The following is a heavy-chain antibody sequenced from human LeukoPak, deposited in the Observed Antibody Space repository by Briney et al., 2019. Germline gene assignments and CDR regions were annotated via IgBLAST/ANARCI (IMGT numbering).Heavy chain of an antibody. D-gene: IGHD6-13*01. J-gene: IGHJ4*02. CDR2: FEPEDGET. V-gene: IGHV1-24*01. CDR1: GYTLTELS. CDR3: ASFTGYSSSWYLEKDY. Sequence: ASVKVSCKVSGYTLTELSMHWVRQAPGKGLGWMGGFEPEDGETIYAQKFQGRVTMTEDTSTDTAYMELSSLRSEDTAVYYCASFTGYSSSWYLEKDYWGQGTLVTVSS.